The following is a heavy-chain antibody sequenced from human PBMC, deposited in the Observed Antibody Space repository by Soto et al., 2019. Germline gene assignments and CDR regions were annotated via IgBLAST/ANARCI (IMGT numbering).Heavy chain of an antibody. J-gene: IGHJ5*02. CDR1: GLNIISSSYY. V-gene: IGHV4-39*01. CDR3: ARHGYYDFWSGSNNWFDP. Sequence: PSETQSHTSTFSGLNIISSSYYWGWIRKPPGKGLEWIGSIYYSGSTYYNPSLKSRVTISVDTSKNQFSLKLSSVTAADTAVYYCARHGYYDFWSGSNNWFDPWGQGTLVTVSS. D-gene: IGHD3-3*01. CDR2: IYYSGST.